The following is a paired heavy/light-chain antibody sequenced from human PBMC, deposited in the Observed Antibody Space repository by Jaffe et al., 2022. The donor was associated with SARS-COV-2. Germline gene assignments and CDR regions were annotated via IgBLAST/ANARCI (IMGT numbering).Light chain of an antibody. Sequence: DIVMTQSPLSLPVTPGEPASISCRSSQSLLHSNGYNYLDWYLQKPGQSPQLLIYLGSNRASGVPDRFSGSGSGTDFTLKISRVEAEDVGVYYCMQALQRRFTFGPGTKVDIK. J-gene: IGKJ3*01. V-gene: IGKV2-28*01. CDR3: MQALQRRFT. CDR1: QSLLHSNGYNY. CDR2: LGS.
Heavy chain of an antibody. CDR1: GFTFSDYY. J-gene: IGHJ6*02. CDR3: AREEQLLRDDYYGMDV. D-gene: IGHD2-15*01. CDR2: ISSSGSTI. V-gene: IGHV3-11*01. Sequence: QVQLVESGGGLVKPGGSLRLSCAASGFTFSDYYMSWIRQAPGKGLEWVSYISSSGSTIYYADSVKGRFTISRDNAKNSLYLQMNSLRAEDTAVYYCAREEQLLRDDYYGMDVWGQGTTVTVSS.